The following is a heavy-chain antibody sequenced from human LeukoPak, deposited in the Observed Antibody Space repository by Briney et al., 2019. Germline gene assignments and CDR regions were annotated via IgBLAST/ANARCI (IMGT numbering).Heavy chain of an antibody. CDR2: ISGSGDKT. D-gene: IGHD2-15*01. J-gene: IGHJ6*03. V-gene: IGHV3-23*01. CDR3: AKDTSAWWYHRAYMNV. Sequence: GGSLRLPCAASGFTFSDYAMSWVRQAPGGGLEWVSAISGSGDKTFHADPVKGRSTTSRDNSKNTLSLQMSSLRVEDSAVYFCAKDTSAWWYHRAYMNVWGTGTTVTVSS. CDR1: GFTFSDYA.